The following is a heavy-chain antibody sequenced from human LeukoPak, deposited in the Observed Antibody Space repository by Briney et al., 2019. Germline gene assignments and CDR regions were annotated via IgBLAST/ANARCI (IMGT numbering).Heavy chain of an antibody. J-gene: IGHJ4*02. CDR1: GFTFSYSD. CDR3: ARDRGYSTFDY. Sequence: GGSLRLSCAASGFTFSYSDMHWVRQAPGKGLEWVAVISYDGSNKYSADSVKGRFIISRDNSKNTLYLQMNSLRTEDTAVYYCARDRGYSTFDYWGQGTLVTVSS. V-gene: IGHV3-30-3*01. D-gene: IGHD3-22*01. CDR2: ISYDGSNK.